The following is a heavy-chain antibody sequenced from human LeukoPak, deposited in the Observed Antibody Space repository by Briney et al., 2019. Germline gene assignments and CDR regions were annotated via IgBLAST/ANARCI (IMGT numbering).Heavy chain of an antibody. J-gene: IGHJ6*03. CDR1: GYTFTGYY. CDR3: ARGGYGDYYYYYYMDV. V-gene: IGHV1-2*02. Sequence: ASVKVSCKASGYTFTGYYMHWVRQAPGQGLEWMGWINPNSGGTNYAQKFQGRVTMTRDTSISTAYMELSRLRSDDTAVYYCARGGYGDYYYYYYMDVWGKGTTVTISS. CDR2: INPNSGGT. D-gene: IGHD4-17*01.